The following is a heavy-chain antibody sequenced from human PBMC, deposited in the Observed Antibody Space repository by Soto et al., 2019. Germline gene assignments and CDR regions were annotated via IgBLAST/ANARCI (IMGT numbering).Heavy chain of an antibody. Sequence: LTVSCKASGYIVKNYWIGWVRQMRGQGLEWMGIIFPDDSDTRYSPSFQGHVTISVDKSISTAYVQWSSLKASDSAIYYCFRGGVTSRTFDYWGQGTRVTVS. CDR2: IFPDDSDT. J-gene: IGHJ4*02. V-gene: IGHV5-51*01. D-gene: IGHD3-16*01. CDR3: FRGGVTSRTFDY. CDR1: GYIVKNYW.